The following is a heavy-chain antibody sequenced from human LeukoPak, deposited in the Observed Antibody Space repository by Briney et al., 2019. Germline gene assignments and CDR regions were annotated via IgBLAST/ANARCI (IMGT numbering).Heavy chain of an antibody. Sequence: ASVKVSCKASGYTFTSYAMHWMRQAPGQRLEWMGWINAGNGNTKYSQKFQGRVTITRDTSASTAYMELSSLRSEDTAVYYCARDDSSGWYYWFDPWGQGTLVTVSS. CDR2: INAGNGNT. J-gene: IGHJ5*02. CDR1: GYTFTSYA. D-gene: IGHD6-19*01. V-gene: IGHV1-3*01. CDR3: ARDDSSGWYYWFDP.